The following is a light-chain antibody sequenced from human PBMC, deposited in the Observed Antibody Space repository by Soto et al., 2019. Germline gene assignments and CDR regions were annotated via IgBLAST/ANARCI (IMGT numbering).Light chain of an antibody. CDR3: QQYASPPFS. J-gene: IGKJ3*01. Sequence: EIVLTQSPGTLSLSPGERATLSCRASQSVSSSYLAWYQQKPGQAPRLLIYGASSRATGIPDRFSGSGSGTDFTLTINRLEPEDSAVYYCQQYASPPFSLGPGTKVDIK. CDR2: GAS. CDR1: QSVSSSY. V-gene: IGKV3-20*01.